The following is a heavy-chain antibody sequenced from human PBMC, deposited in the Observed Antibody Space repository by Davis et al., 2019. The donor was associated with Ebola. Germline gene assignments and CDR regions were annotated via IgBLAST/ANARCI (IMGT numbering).Heavy chain of an antibody. Sequence: ASVKVSCKASGYTFTSFDINWVRQATGQGLEWMGWMNPNSGNTGYAQKFQARVSMTRNTSISTAYMELNSLTSEDTAVYYCARGTRTLDIWGKGTMVTVSS. CDR2: MNPNSGNT. CDR1: GYTFTSFD. V-gene: IGHV1-8*01. CDR3: ARGTRTLDI. J-gene: IGHJ3*02. D-gene: IGHD3/OR15-3a*01.